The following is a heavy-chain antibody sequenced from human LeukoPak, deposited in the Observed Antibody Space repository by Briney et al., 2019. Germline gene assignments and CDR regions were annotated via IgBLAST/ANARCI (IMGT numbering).Heavy chain of an antibody. CDR2: IKQDGSEK. CDR3: ASGYTYSSAWYDSYFDY. D-gene: IGHD6-19*01. CDR1: GFTFSSYW. J-gene: IGHJ4*02. V-gene: IGHV3-7*01. Sequence: GGSLRLSCAASGFTFSSYWMSWVRQAPGKGLEWVANIKQDGSEKYYVDSVKGRFTISRDNAKNSLYLQMNSLRAEDTAVYYCASGYTYSSAWYDSYFDYWGQGILVTVSS.